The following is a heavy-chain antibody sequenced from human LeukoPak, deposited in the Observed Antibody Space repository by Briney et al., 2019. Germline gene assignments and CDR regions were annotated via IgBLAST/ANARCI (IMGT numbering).Heavy chain of an antibody. CDR3: ARDRNNGYDYGY. CDR1: GGSISSSRNY. J-gene: IGHJ4*02. D-gene: IGHD5-12*01. V-gene: IGHV4-61*02. CDR2: VYTTGTT. Sequence: SQTLSLTCTVSGGSISSSRNYWTWIRQPAGKGLEWIGRVYTTGTTTYNPSLKSRVTISIDTSKNQFSLELTSVTAADTAVYYCARDRNNGYDYGYWGQGMQVTVSS.